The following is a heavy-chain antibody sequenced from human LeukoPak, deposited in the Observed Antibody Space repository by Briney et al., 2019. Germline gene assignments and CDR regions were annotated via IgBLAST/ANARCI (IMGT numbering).Heavy chain of an antibody. D-gene: IGHD6-13*01. CDR2: IKQDGSEK. CDR3: ARVGRSSWTSFDY. CDR1: GFTFSSYW. J-gene: IGHJ4*02. Sequence: GGSLRLSCAATGFTFSSYWLSWVRQAPGKGLEWVANIKQDGSEKYYVDSVKGRFTISRDNAKNSLYLQMNSLRAEDTAVYYCARVGRSSWTSFDYWGQGTLVTVSS. V-gene: IGHV3-7*01.